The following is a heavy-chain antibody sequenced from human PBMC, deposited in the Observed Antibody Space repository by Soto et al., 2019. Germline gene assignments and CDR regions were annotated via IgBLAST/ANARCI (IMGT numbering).Heavy chain of an antibody. CDR3: ARHISGGPMAVAGTVGMDV. D-gene: IGHD6-19*01. V-gene: IGHV5-10-1*01. CDR1: GYSFTSYW. CDR2: IDPSDSYT. J-gene: IGHJ6*02. Sequence: PGESLKISCKGSGYSFTSYWISWVRQMPGKGLEWMGRIDPSDSYTNYSPSFQGHVTISADKSISTAYLQWSSLKASDTAMYYCARHISGGPMAVAGTVGMDVWGQGTTVTVSS.